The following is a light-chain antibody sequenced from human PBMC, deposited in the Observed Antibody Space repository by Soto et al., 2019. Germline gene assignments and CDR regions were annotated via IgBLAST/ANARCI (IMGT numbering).Light chain of an antibody. CDR3: MQALQSPPT. Sequence: DIVMPQSPLSLSVTPGEPASISCRSSQSLLQKNGHNCLDWYLLKPGQSPQLLIHLGSIRASGVPDRFSGGGSGTDFTLKISRVEAEDVGVYYCMQALQSPPTFGGGTKVDLK. CDR2: LGS. V-gene: IGKV2-28*01. CDR1: QSLLQKNGHNC. J-gene: IGKJ4*01.